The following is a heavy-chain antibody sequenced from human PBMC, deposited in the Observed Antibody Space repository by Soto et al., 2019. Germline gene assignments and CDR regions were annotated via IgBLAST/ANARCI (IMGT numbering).Heavy chain of an antibody. CDR1: GGSITSPNYF. Sequence: QVPLQESGPGLVRPSETLSLTCSVSGGSITSPNYFWGWVRRAPGRGPEWIGNIFYNGRTDYRPSLQSRVTISVGTSRNQVSLRLASVTAADTAIYYCARGAFSADDRSDWFAPWGHGTLVTVSS. CDR2: IFYNGRT. V-gene: IGHV4-39*01. J-gene: IGHJ5*02. CDR3: ARGAFSADDRSDWFAP. D-gene: IGHD5-12*01.